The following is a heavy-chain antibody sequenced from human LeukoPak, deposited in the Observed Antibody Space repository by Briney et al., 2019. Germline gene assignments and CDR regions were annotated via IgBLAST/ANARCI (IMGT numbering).Heavy chain of an antibody. Sequence: SETLSLTCTVSGGSISSSSYYWDWIRQSPGKGLEWLGSIYYVGSTYYNPSLESRVTISVDTSKNQFSLKLSSVTAADTAVHFCASRVADGGWGFDYWAREPRSPSPQ. D-gene: IGHD6-19*01. J-gene: IGHJ4*02. V-gene: IGHV4-39*01. CDR1: GGSISSSSYY. CDR2: IYYVGST. CDR3: ASRVADGGWGFDY.